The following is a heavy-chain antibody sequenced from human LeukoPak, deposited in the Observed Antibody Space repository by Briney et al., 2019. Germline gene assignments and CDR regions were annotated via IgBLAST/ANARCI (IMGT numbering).Heavy chain of an antibody. CDR1: GFTFSGYA. CDR3: ARAQMGAPTDY. CDR2: IGSDGSST. J-gene: IGHJ4*02. V-gene: IGHV3-74*01. D-gene: IGHD1-26*01. Sequence: GGSLRLSCAASGFTFSGYAMYSVREAPGKGRVWVARIGSDGSSTIYAASVKGRFTISRDIAKNTLYLQMNSLRAENTAVYYCARAQMGAPTDYWGQGTLVTVSS.